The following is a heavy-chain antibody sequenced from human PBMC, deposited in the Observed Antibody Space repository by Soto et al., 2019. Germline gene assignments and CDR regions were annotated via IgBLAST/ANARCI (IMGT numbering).Heavy chain of an antibody. Sequence: GGSLRLSCVGSGFTFSAYAMHWVRQAPGKGLEWVAVISYDGLTTTHADAVKGRFTISRDNSKKALYLLMSNLTPEDTAVYYCARQRDYGDNSGAPWGQGTLVTVSS. J-gene: IGHJ5*02. CDR3: ARQRDYGDNSGAP. CDR1: GFTFSAYA. CDR2: ISYDGLTT. D-gene: IGHD4-17*01. V-gene: IGHV3-30-3*01.